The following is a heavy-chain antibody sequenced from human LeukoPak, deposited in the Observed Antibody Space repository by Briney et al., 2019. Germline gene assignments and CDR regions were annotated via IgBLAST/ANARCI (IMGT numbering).Heavy chain of an antibody. CDR3: ARVRLHLDY. V-gene: IGHV4-34*01. CDR2: INHSGST. CDR1: GGSFSGYY. Sequence: SETLSLTCAVYGGSFSGYYWSWIRQPPGKGLEWIGEINHSGSTNYNPSLKSRVTISVDTSKNQFSLKLSSVTAADTAVYYCARVRLHLDYWAREPWSPSPQ. J-gene: IGHJ4*02. D-gene: IGHD4-11*01.